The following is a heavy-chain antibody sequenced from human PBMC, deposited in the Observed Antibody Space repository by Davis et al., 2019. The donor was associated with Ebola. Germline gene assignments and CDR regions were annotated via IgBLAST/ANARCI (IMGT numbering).Heavy chain of an antibody. D-gene: IGHD6-25*01. CDR1: AGSLSIYY. V-gene: IGHV4-59*12. Sequence: PQSLSLACPLSAGSLSIYYSSWIRQSPGHALQRTGYIAYSGNTYYDPSLKSRVTISLDTSKNQFSLKVNSVTAADTAVYYCARDSRGYLDYWGQGTLVSVSS. J-gene: IGHJ4*02. CDR3: ARDSRGYLDY. CDR2: IAYSGNT.